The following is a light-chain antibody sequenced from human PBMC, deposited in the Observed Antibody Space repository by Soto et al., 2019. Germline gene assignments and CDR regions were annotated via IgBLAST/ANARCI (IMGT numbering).Light chain of an antibody. CDR2: DVN. CDR1: SSDVGGYNY. V-gene: IGLV2-14*01. CDR3: SSYTGSSTYVV. Sequence: QSALTQPASVSGSPGQSITISCTGTSSDVGGYNYVSWYQQHPGKAPKLMIYDVNNRPSGVSNRFSGSKSGNTASLTISGLQAEDEAYYYCSSYTGSSTYVVFGGGTKVTVL. J-gene: IGLJ2*01.